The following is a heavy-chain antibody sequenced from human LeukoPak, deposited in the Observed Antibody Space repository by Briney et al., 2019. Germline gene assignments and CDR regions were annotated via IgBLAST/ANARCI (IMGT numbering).Heavy chain of an antibody. CDR1: GFTVSSNY. D-gene: IGHD3-3*01. CDR2: IYSGGST. V-gene: IGHV3-66*01. J-gene: IGHJ5*02. Sequence: GGSLRLSCAASGFTVSSNYMSWVRQAPGKGLEWVSVIYSGGSTYYADSVKGRFTISRDNSKNTLYLQMNSLRAEDTAVYYCAKVVGYDFWSGYSPSWFDPWGQGTLVTVSS. CDR3: AKVVGYDFWSGYSPSWFDP.